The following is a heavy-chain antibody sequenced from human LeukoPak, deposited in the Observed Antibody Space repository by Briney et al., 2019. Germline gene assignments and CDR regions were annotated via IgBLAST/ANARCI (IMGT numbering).Heavy chain of an antibody. J-gene: IGHJ4*02. CDR2: ISSSANHI. CDR3: ARVSTAYFDH. Sequence: GGSLRLSCAASGFTFSTYSLNWVRQAPGKGLEWVSSISSSANHIYYADSVKGRFTISRDNAKNSLYLQMNSLRAEDTAVYYCARVSTAYFDHWGQGNLVAVSS. CDR1: GFTFSTYS. D-gene: IGHD1-26*01. V-gene: IGHV3-21*01.